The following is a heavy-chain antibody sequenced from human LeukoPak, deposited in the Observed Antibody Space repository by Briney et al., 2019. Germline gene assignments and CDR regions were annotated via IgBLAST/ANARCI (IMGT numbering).Heavy chain of an antibody. CDR2: MNPDSGDT. CDR1: GYTFTSYG. V-gene: IGHV1-8*02. D-gene: IGHD6-25*01. Sequence: ASVKVSCKASGYTFTSYGISWVRQAPGQGLECLGEMNPDSGDTVYGQKFRGRVTLTRNTSMMTAYMEIHNLRSEDTAVYYCARGRLGGFDSWGQGTLVTVSS. J-gene: IGHJ4*02. CDR3: ARGRLGGFDS.